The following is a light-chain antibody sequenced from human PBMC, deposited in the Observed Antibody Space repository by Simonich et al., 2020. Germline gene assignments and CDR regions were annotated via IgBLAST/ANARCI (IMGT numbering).Light chain of an antibody. V-gene: IGKV1-12*01. CDR1: QCISIG. CDR3: QQANSFPPLT. CDR2: AAS. J-gene: IGKJ4*01. Sequence: DIQMTQSPSSVSASVGDSVTITCRARQCISIGLAWYQQKQGIAPKLLIYAASSLQSGVPSRFSGSGSGTDFTLTISSLQPEDFATYYCQQANSFPPLTFGGGTKVEIK.